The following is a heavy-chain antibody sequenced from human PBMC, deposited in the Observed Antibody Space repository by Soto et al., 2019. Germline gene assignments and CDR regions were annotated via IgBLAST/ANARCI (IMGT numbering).Heavy chain of an antibody. J-gene: IGHJ4*02. CDR2: FDPEDGET. V-gene: IGHV1-24*01. D-gene: IGHD6-19*01. Sequence: ASVKVSCKVSGYTLTELSMHWVRQAPGKGLEWMGGFDPEDGETIYAQKFQGGVTMTEDTSTDTAYMELSSLRSEDTAVYYCATSYIAVAGLVFDYWGQGTLVTVSS. CDR1: GYTLTELS. CDR3: ATSYIAVAGLVFDY.